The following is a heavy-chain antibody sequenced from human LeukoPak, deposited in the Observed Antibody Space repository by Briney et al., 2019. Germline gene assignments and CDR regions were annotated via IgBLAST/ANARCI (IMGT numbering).Heavy chain of an antibody. J-gene: IGHJ4*02. Sequence: GGSLRLSCAASGFTFSSYAMSWVRQAPGKGLEWVSAISGSGGSTYYADSVKGRFTISRDNSKNTLYLQMNSLRAEDTAVYHCANLPGYSSSWYPFDYWGQGTLVTVSS. CDR2: ISGSGGST. V-gene: IGHV3-23*01. CDR3: ANLPGYSSSWYPFDY. D-gene: IGHD6-13*01. CDR1: GFTFSSYA.